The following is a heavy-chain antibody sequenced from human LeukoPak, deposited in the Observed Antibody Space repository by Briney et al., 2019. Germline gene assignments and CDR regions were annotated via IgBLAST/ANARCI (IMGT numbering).Heavy chain of an antibody. CDR1: GFTFDDYA. V-gene: IGHV3-9*01. Sequence: GRSLRLSCAASGFTFDDYAMHWVRQAPGKGLEWVSGISWNSGDIGYADFVKGRFTISRDNAKNSLYLQMNSLRAEDTALYYCAKAKGSRPPFDYWGRGTLVTVSS. CDR2: ISWNSGDI. J-gene: IGHJ4*02. CDR3: AKAKGSRPPFDY. D-gene: IGHD2-15*01.